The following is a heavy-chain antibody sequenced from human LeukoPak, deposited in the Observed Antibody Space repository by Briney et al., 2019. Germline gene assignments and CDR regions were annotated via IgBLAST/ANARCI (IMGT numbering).Heavy chain of an antibody. V-gene: IGHV4-59*08. CDR2: IYYTGST. CDR1: GGSITSYY. J-gene: IGHJ5*02. D-gene: IGHD5/OR15-5a*01. Sequence: SETLSLTCTVSGGSITSYYWSWIRQPPGKGLEWIGYIYYTGSTNYNPSLKSRVTLSVDTSKNQFSLKLSSVTAADSAVYFCARHALRKRREGWFDPWGQGTLVTVSS. CDR3: ARHALRKRREGWFDP.